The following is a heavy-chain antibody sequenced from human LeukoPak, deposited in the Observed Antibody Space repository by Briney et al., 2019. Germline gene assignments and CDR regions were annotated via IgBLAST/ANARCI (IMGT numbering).Heavy chain of an antibody. CDR3: AKGFDFHFDY. Sequence: GGSLRLSCGAPGFIFSNYGIHWVRQAPGKGLQWVAFIRYDGSEKYYADSVKGRFTISRDNSKNTLYLQMNSLRAEDTAVYYCAKGFDFHFDYWGQGTLVTVSS. CDR2: IRYDGSEK. V-gene: IGHV3-30*02. D-gene: IGHD3-9*01. CDR1: GFIFSNYG. J-gene: IGHJ4*02.